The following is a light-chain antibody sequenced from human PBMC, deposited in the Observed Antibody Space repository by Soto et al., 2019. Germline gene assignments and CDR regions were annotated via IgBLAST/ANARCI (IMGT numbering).Light chain of an antibody. CDR2: DVH. V-gene: IGLV2-14*03. CDR1: RTDVDGHDY. J-gene: IGLJ1*01. Sequence: QPASVSGSPGQSITISYTGARTDVDGHDYVSWYQQHPGQAPKLIIFDVHNRPSGVFSRFSGSKSGDTASLTISGLRAEDDGDYYCSSYTASTPFYVFGTGTKLTVL. CDR3: SSYTASTPFYV.